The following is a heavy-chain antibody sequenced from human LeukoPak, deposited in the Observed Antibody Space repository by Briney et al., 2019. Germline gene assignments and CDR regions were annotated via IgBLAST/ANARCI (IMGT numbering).Heavy chain of an antibody. Sequence: SVKVSCKASGGTFSSYTISWGRQAPGQGLEWMGRIIPILGIANYAQKFQGRVTITADKSTSTAYMELSSLRSEDTAVYYCARDPPYYYGSGSSLDNWFDPWGQGTLVTVSS. CDR2: IIPILGIA. J-gene: IGHJ5*02. CDR3: ARDPPYYYGSGSSLDNWFDP. D-gene: IGHD3-10*01. V-gene: IGHV1-69*04. CDR1: GGTFSSYT.